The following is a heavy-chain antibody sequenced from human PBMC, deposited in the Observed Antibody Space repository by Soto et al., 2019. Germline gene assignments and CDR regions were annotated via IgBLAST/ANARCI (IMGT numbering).Heavy chain of an antibody. V-gene: IGHV3-66*01. Sequence: GGSLRLSCAASGFTVSSNYMSWVRQAPGKGLEWVSVIYSGGSTYYADSVKGRFTISRDNSKNTLYLQMNSLRAEDTAVYYCARDRTGRYYFDYWGQGTLVTVSS. J-gene: IGHJ4*02. CDR1: GFTVSSNY. CDR2: IYSGGST. CDR3: ARDRTGRYYFDY.